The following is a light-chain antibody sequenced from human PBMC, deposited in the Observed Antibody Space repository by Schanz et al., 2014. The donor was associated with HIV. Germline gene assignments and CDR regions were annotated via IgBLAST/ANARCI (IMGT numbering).Light chain of an antibody. V-gene: IGKV3-15*01. J-gene: IGKJ5*01. CDR3: QQYGTSLIT. CDR1: QSISNN. CDR2: GAS. Sequence: EIVMTQSPATLYVSPGEGATLSCRASQSISNNLAWYQHKPGQAPRLLLYGASNRATGIPARFSGSVSGTDFTLTISSLQSEDFAVYYCQQYGTSLITFGQGTRLEI.